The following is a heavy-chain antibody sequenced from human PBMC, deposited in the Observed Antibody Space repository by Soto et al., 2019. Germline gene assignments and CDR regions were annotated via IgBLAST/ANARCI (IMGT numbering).Heavy chain of an antibody. CDR2: INHSAST. J-gene: IGHJ5*02. CDR3: ARGPGRYSYGNNWFDP. V-gene: IGHV4-34*01. CDR1: GGSFSGYY. D-gene: IGHD5-18*01. Sequence: SETLSLTCAVYGGSFSGYYWSWIRQPPGKGLEWIGEINHSASTNYNPSLKSRVTISVDTSKNQFSLKLSSVTAADTAVYYCARGPGRYSYGNNWFDPWGQGTLVTVSS.